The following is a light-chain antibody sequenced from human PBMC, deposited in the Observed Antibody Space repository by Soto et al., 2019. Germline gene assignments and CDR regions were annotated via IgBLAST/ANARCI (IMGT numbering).Light chain of an antibody. V-gene: IGKV1-27*01. J-gene: IGKJ2*01. Sequence: DIQMTQSPSSLSASVGDRVTITCRSSQGISNYLAWYQQKPGKVPKLLIYAASTLQSGVPSRFSGSGSGTDFTLTSSSLQTEDVATYYCQKYNSAPYTFGQGTQLDIK. CDR3: QKYNSAPYT. CDR1: QGISNY. CDR2: AAS.